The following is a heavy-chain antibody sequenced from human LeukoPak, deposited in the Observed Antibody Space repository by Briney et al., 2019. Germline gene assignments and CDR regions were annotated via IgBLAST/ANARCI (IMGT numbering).Heavy chain of an antibody. CDR1: GFSFSNYG. Sequence: PGGSLRLSCAASGFSFSNYGMHWVRQAPGKGLEWVAVIWYDGSNKYYEDSVKGRFTISRDNSKNTLYLQMNSLRAEDTAVYYCAREPVTGSVYWGQGTLVTVSS. J-gene: IGHJ4*02. V-gene: IGHV3-33*01. D-gene: IGHD4-17*01. CDR2: IWYDGSNK. CDR3: AREPVTGSVY.